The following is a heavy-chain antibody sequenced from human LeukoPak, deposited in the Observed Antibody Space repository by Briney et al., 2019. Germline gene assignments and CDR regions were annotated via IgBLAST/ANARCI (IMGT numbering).Heavy chain of an antibody. D-gene: IGHD7-27*01. CDR2: VSYDGSNK. V-gene: IGHV3-30*04. Sequence: GGSLRLSCAASGFTFSSYAMHWVRQAPGKGLEWVAVVSYDGSNKYYADSVKGRFTISRDNSKNTLYLQMNSLRSEDTAVYYCARDGDSFDHWGQGTLVTVSS. CDR3: ARDGDSFDH. J-gene: IGHJ4*02. CDR1: GFTFSSYA.